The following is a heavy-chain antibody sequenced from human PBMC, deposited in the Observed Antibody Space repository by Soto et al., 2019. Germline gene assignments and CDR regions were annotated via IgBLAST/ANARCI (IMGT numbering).Heavy chain of an antibody. CDR2: IIPILGIA. CDR3: ARVELTTGTTLYYYYYGMDV. CDR1: GGTFSSYT. Sequence: SVKVSCKASGGTFSSYTISWVRQAPGQGLEWMGRIIPILGIANYAQKFQGRVTITADKSTSTAYMELSSLRSEDTAVYYCARVELTTGTTLYYYYYGMDVWGQGTTVTVSS. V-gene: IGHV1-69*02. D-gene: IGHD1-1*01. J-gene: IGHJ6*02.